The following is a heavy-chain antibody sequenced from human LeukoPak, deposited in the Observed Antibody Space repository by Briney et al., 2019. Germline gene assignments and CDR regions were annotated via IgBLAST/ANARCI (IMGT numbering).Heavy chain of an antibody. J-gene: IGHJ2*01. CDR3: ARDIGYYDSSGYFWYFDL. CDR1: GGSFSNYY. CDR2: INHSGRT. Sequence: SETLSLTCAVYGGSFSNYYWGWIRQPPGKGLEWIGEINHSGRTNYNSSLKSRVTISVDTSKNQFSLKLSSVTAADTAVYYCARDIGYYDSSGYFWYFDLWGRGTLVTVSS. V-gene: IGHV4-34*01. D-gene: IGHD3-22*01.